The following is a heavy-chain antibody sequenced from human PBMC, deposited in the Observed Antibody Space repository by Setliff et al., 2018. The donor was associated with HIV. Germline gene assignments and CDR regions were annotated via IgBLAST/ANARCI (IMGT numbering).Heavy chain of an antibody. D-gene: IGHD3-10*01. V-gene: IGHV4-39*01. Sequence: PLETLSLTCTVSGGSITSSNSYWGWIRQSPGKGLEWVGSIYYNGHTSYNPSLQSRVTISVDRSQNQFSLRLRSVTATDTAVYYRARHLWFYYVAESYGYFDYWGQGSLVTVSS. CDR2: IYYNGHT. CDR3: ARHLWFYYVAESYGYFDY. J-gene: IGHJ4*02. CDR1: GGSITSSNSY.